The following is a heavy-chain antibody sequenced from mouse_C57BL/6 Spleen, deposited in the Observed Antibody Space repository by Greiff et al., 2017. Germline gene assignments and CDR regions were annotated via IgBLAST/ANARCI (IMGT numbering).Heavy chain of an antibody. Sequence: QVQLQQPGAELVKPGASVKLSCKASGYTFTSYWMHWVKQRPGRGLEWIGRIDPNGGGTKYNEKFKRKATLTVDKPSSTAYMQLSRLTSEDSAVYYCARISANGDGDYYAMDYWGQGTSVTVSS. J-gene: IGHJ4*01. CDR3: ARISANGDGDYYAMDY. D-gene: IGHD4-1*01. CDR1: GYTFTSYW. CDR2: IDPNGGGT. V-gene: IGHV1-72*01.